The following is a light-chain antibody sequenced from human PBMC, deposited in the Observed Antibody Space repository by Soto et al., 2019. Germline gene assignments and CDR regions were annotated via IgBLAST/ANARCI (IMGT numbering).Light chain of an antibody. CDR2: DNN. CDR1: SSNIGINA. V-gene: IGLV1-44*01. Sequence: QSVLTQPPSASGTPGQRVTISCSGSSSNIGINAVNWYQQLPGTAPKLVIYDNNQRPSGVPDRFSGSKSGNTASLTVSGLQAEDEADYFCSSHAGSNSVDFGGGTKLTVL. CDR3: SSHAGSNSVD. J-gene: IGLJ2*01.